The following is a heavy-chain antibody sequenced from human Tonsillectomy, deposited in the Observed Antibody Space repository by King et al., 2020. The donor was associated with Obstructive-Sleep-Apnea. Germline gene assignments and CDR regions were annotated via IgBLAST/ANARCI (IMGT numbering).Heavy chain of an antibody. J-gene: IGHJ6*02. Sequence: VQLVESGGGLVQPGGSLRLSCAASGFTFGNYCMSWVRQAPGKGLEWVANIKEDGGDKYYVDSVKGRFTISRDNAKNSLCLQMNSLRAEDTAVYYCASAHSLGYSFGDNTMDVWGQGTPVTVSS. CDR1: GFTFGNYC. CDR3: ASAHSLGYSFGDNTMDV. D-gene: IGHD5-18*01. V-gene: IGHV3-7*03. CDR2: IKEDGGDK.